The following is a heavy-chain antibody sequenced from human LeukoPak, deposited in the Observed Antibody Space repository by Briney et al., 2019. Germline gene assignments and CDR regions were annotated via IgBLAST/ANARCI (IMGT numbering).Heavy chain of an antibody. Sequence: GGSLRLSCVVSGISLSNYAMTWVRQAPGKGLEWGSGISERGGSTTYADSVKGRFTISRDTSLNTLYLQMNNLRADDTAAYFCAKRGVVIRGLLVIGYHQEAYHYDFWGQGVLVTVSS. CDR3: AKRGVVIRGLLVIGYHQEAYHYDF. CDR2: ISERGGST. D-gene: IGHD3-10*01. V-gene: IGHV3-23*01. CDR1: GISLSNYA. J-gene: IGHJ4*02.